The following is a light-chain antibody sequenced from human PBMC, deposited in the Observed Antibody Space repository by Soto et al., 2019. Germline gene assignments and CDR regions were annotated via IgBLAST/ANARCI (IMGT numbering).Light chain of an antibody. CDR3: QQYNTDPFT. Sequence: DIQMTQSPSTLSASVGDRVTITCRASHSISNWLAWYQQKPGKAPKLLIYDASNLESGVPSRFSGSGSGTEFTLTISSLQPDDLGTFYCQQYNTDPFTFGGGTMVDIK. V-gene: IGKV1-5*01. J-gene: IGKJ4*01. CDR1: HSISNW. CDR2: DAS.